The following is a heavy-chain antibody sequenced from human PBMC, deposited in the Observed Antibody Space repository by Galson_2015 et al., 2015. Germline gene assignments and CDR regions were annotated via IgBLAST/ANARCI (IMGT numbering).Heavy chain of an antibody. Sequence: SLRLSCATSGFAFSTYWMNWVRQAPGKGLEWVANIKKDGSHKYYVDSAKGRFTISRDNAKNSLYLQMNSLRAEDTAVYYCVAADYWGPGTLVTVSS. V-gene: IGHV3-7*03. CDR2: IKKDGSHK. D-gene: IGHD2-15*01. CDR3: VAADY. CDR1: GFAFSTYW. J-gene: IGHJ4*02.